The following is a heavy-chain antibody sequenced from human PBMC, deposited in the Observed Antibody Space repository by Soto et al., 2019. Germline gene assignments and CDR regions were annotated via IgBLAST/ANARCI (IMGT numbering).Heavy chain of an antibody. CDR2: ISPTGEQR. CDR3: AKRYGSGSYRDFNSYYGMDI. Sequence: GGSLRLSCAASRFTFRNYGMSWVRQGPGKGLEWVSGISPTGEQRFYVDSVKGRFFISRDNSQNTLSLEMSNLRADDTAVYYCAKRYGSGSYRDFNSYYGMDIWGQGTSVTVSS. V-gene: IGHV3-23*01. CDR1: RFTFRNYG. D-gene: IGHD3-10*01. J-gene: IGHJ6*02.